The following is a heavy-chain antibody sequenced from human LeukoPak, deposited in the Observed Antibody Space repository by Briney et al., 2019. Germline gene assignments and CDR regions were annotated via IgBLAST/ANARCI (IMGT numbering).Heavy chain of an antibody. D-gene: IGHD5-12*01. J-gene: IGHJ4*02. V-gene: IGHV4-61*01. CDR1: GGSISSGSYY. CDR3: ARSYSGYDLWYYFDY. CDR2: IYYSGST. Sequence: SETLSLTCTVSGGSISSGSYYWSWIRQPPGKGLEWIGYIYYSGSTNYNPSLKSRVTISVDTSKNQFSLKLSSVTAADTAVYYCARSYSGYDLWYYFDYWGQGTLVAVSS.